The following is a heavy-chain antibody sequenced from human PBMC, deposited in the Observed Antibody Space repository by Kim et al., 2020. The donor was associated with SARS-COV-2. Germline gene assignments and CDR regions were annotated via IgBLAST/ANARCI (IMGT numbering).Heavy chain of an antibody. D-gene: IGHD1-26*01. Sequence: DSVKGRFTISRDNSKNTLYLQMNSLRAEDTAVYYCAKPRGRFIRRDAFDIWGQGTMVTVSS. CDR3: AKPRGRFIRRDAFDI. J-gene: IGHJ3*02. V-gene: IGHV3-30*02.